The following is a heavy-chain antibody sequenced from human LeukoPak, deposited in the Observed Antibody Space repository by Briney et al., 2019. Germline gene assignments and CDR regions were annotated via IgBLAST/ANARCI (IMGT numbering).Heavy chain of an antibody. J-gene: IGHJ3*02. CDR1: GFTFSSYA. V-gene: IGHV3-23*01. CDR3: AKDRYYGSGNRDAFDI. D-gene: IGHD3-10*01. Sequence: GGSLRLSCAASGFTFSSYAMSWVRQAPGKGLDWVSGISDDGSGTYYADSVKGRFTISRDSSKNTLYVQMTSLRAEDTAVYYCAKDRYYGSGNRDAFDIWGQGTMVTVSS. CDR2: ISDDGSGT.